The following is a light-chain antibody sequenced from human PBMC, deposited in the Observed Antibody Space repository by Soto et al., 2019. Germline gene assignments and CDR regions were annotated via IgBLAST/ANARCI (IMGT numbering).Light chain of an antibody. CDR2: DAS. V-gene: IGKV3-11*01. J-gene: IGKJ4*01. CDR1: QSVKSY. Sequence: EVVLTQTPATLSLSPGERATLSCRASQSVKSYLVWYQQKPGQTPRLLIYDASNRATGTPARFSGSGSETDFTLTISSLEPEDFAVYYCQQRRTWPLTFGGGTRVEIK. CDR3: QQRRTWPLT.